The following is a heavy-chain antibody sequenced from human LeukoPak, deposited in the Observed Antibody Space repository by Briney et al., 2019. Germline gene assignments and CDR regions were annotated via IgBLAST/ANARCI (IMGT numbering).Heavy chain of an antibody. V-gene: IGHV4-61*02. CDR2: IYTSGST. CDR3: ARVTMIVVWGAFDI. D-gene: IGHD3-22*01. J-gene: IGHJ3*02. CDR1: GGSISSGSHY. Sequence: PSETLSLTCTVSGGSISSGSHYWSWIRQPAGKGLEWIGRIYTSGSTNYNPSLKSRVTISVDTSKNQFSLKLSSVTAADTAVYYCARVTMIVVWGAFDIWGQGTMVTVSS.